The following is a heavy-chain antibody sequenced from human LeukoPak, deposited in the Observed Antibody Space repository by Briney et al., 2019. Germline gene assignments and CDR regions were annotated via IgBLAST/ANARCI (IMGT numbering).Heavy chain of an antibody. CDR2: IRSNAYGGTA. CDR1: GFTVSSNY. D-gene: IGHD6-13*01. V-gene: IGHV3-49*04. Sequence: GGSLRLSCAASGFTVSSNYMSWVRQAPGKGLEWVGFIRSNAYGGTAEYAASVKGRVTISRDDSKSIGYLQMNSLNTEDTAIYYCTRAVIAAAGLFFDYWGQGTLVTVSS. J-gene: IGHJ4*01. CDR3: TRAVIAAAGLFFDY.